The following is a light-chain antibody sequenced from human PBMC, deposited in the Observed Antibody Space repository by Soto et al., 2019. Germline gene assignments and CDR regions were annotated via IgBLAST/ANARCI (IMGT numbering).Light chain of an antibody. CDR3: QQTYNTPLT. J-gene: IGKJ4*01. V-gene: IGKV1-33*01. CDR2: DAS. Sequence: DIQMTHSPGALSASVGERVTITCQASQYISNYLNWYQQKPGKAPKLLIYDASNLETGVPSRFGGSGSGTAFTFTISSLQPEDFATYHCQQTYNTPLTFGGGTKVDIK. CDR1: QYISNY.